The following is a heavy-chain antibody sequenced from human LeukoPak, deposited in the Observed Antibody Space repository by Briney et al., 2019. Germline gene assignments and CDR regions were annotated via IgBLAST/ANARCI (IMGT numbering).Heavy chain of an antibody. D-gene: IGHD6-19*01. CDR1: GGSISSSSYY. V-gene: IGHV4-39*07. CDR3: TRPTQNQYSSGWYWNY. CDR2: IYYSGST. J-gene: IGHJ4*02. Sequence: PSETLSLTCTVSGGSISSSSYYWGWIRQPPGKGLEWIGSIYYSGSTYYNPSLKSPVTISVDTSRNQFSLKLSSVTAAGTAVYYCTRPTQNQYSSGWYWNYWGQGTLVTVSS.